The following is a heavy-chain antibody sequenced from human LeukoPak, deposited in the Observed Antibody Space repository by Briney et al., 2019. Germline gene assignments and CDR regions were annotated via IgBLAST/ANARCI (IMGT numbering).Heavy chain of an antibody. CDR1: GFTFSSYA. CDR3: AKDRGQWLPHYFDY. J-gene: IGHJ4*02. V-gene: IGHV3-23*01. Sequence: AGGSLRLSCAASGFTFSSYAMSWVRQAPGKGLEWVSTISGSGGSTYYADSVKGRFTISRDNSKNTLYLQMNSLRAEDTAVYYCAKDRGQWLPHYFDYWGQGTLVTVSS. CDR2: ISGSGGST. D-gene: IGHD6-19*01.